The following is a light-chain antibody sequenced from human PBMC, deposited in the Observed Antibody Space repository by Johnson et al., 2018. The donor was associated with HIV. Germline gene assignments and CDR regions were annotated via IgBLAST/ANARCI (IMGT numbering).Light chain of an antibody. CDR1: SSNIGNNY. J-gene: IGLJ1*01. CDR3: GTWDSSLSASV. V-gene: IGLV1-51*02. CDR2: ENN. Sequence: VLTQPPSVSAAPGQKVTISCSGSSSNIGNNYVSWYQQLPGTAPKLLIYENNKRPSGIPDRFSGSKSGTSATLGITGLQTGDEADYYCGTWDSSLSASVFGTGTKVTVL.